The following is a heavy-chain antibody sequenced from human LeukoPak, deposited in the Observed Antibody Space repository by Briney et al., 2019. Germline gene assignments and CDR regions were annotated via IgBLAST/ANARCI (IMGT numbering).Heavy chain of an antibody. V-gene: IGHV3-7*01. CDR2: INGDGSVK. Sequence: GGPLRLSCAASGFTFTSYWLDWVRQAPGKGLDWVANINGDGSVKKVVGSVKDRFTISRGNSKKSVYLEINSLRAEDTGVYYCARNLGSQQFDYWGQGTLVTVSS. CDR1: GFTFTSYW. CDR3: ARNLGSQQFDY. J-gene: IGHJ4*02. D-gene: IGHD3-16*01.